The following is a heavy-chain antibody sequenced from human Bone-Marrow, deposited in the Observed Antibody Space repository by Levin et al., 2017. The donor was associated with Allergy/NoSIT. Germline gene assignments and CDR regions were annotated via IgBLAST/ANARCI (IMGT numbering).Heavy chain of an antibody. Sequence: SGPTLVKPTQTLTLTCRFSGFSLSTNGVGVGWIRQPPGKALEWVAVIYWDDDTRYSPSLKNRLTITKDNSKNQVVLTMTNMEAVDTPTYYCINRNSGGRTDYWGQGTLVTVAS. CDR1: GFSLSTNGVG. CDR2: IYWDDDT. D-gene: IGHD1-7*01. CDR3: INRNSGGRTDY. J-gene: IGHJ4*02. V-gene: IGHV2-5*02.